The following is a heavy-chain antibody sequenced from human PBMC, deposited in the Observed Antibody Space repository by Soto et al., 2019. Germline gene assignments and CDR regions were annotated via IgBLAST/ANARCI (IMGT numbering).Heavy chain of an antibody. D-gene: IGHD3-10*01. CDR3: ARVDGSSPGY. CDR2: ISRSSDYI. V-gene: IGHV3-21*01. Sequence: GGSLRLSCAASGFTFSSYSVNWVRQAPGRGLEWVSLISRSSDYIYYADSVKGRFTIFRDNAKNSVYLEMNGLRVEDTAVYYCARVDGSSPGYWGQGTLVTVSS. J-gene: IGHJ4*02. CDR1: GFTFSSYS.